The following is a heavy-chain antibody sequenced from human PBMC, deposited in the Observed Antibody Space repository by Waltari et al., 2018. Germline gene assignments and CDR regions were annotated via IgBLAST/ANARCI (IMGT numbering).Heavy chain of an antibody. CDR2: FHRNGRT. Sequence: QLQLQESGPGLVTPSGTLSLTSAVSGDPLSDNSWWSWVRRSPDKGLEWLRQFHRNGRTNYNPSLASRAIVSLDSSMNQFSLRILSATAADTSIYYCARDLGRGLFLDSWGQGTLVTVSP. V-gene: IGHV4-4*02. CDR3: ARDLGRGLFLDS. CDR1: GDPLSDNSW. D-gene: IGHD2-15*01. J-gene: IGHJ4*02.